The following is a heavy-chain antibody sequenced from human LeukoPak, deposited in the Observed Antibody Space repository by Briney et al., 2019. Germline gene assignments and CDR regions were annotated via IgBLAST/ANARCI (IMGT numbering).Heavy chain of an antibody. CDR3: AKDPGRCSGGSCLRYYFDY. J-gene: IGHJ4*02. CDR1: GFTFSSYG. CDR2: ISGSGGST. V-gene: IGHV3-23*01. D-gene: IGHD2-15*01. Sequence: GGSLRLSCAASGFTFSSYGMSWVRQAPGKGLEWVSAISGSGGSTYYADSVKGRFTISRDNSKNTLYLQMNSLRAEDTAVYYCAKDPGRCSGGSCLRYYFDYWGQGTLVTVSS.